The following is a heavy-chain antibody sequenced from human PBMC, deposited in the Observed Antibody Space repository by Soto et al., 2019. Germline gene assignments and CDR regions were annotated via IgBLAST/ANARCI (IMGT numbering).Heavy chain of an antibody. J-gene: IGHJ4*02. CDR2: VTYYGSNK. Sequence: QVQLVESGGGVVQPGRSLRLSCAASGFTFGAYGLHWVLQAQGKGLEWVAVVTYYGSNKYYADSVKGRFTISRDNSKNTLYLQMNSRRAKDTVIYYWPKDYGTIPAIYWGQRTLVTVSS. V-gene: IGHV3-30*18. CDR3: PKDYGTIPAIY. D-gene: IGHD1-1*01. CDR1: GFTFGAYG.